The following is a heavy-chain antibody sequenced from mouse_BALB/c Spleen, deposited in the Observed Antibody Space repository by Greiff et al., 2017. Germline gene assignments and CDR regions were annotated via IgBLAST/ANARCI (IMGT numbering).Heavy chain of an antibody. J-gene: IGHJ1*01. CDR2: ISSGGSYT. Sequence: DVMLVESGGGLVKPGGSLKLSCAASGFTFSSYTMSWVRQTPEKRLEWVATISSGGSYTYYPDSVKGRFTISRDNAKNTLYLQMSSLKSEDTAMYYCTRAATTARYFDVWGAGTTVTVSS. V-gene: IGHV5-6-4*01. CDR3: TRAATTARYFDV. CDR1: GFTFSSYT. D-gene: IGHD1-2*01.